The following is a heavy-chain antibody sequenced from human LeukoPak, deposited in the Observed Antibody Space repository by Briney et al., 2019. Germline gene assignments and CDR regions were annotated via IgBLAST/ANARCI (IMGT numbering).Heavy chain of an antibody. Sequence: SETLSLTCTVSGGSISSSDYYWGWIRQPPVKGLAWIGSIYYGGSTYYNPSLKSRVTISVDTSMNQFSLKLSFVTTADTAVYYCARALGYCSGGSCTRGYNWFDPWGQGTLVTVPS. V-gene: IGHV4-39*01. CDR2: IYYGGST. CDR1: GGSISSSDYY. D-gene: IGHD2-15*01. CDR3: ARALGYCSGGSCTRGYNWFDP. J-gene: IGHJ5*02.